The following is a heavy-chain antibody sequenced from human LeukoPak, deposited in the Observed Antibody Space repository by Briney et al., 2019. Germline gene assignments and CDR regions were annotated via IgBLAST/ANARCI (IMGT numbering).Heavy chain of an antibody. D-gene: IGHD5-18*01. CDR1: GYTFTSYG. Sequence: ASVKVSCKASGYTFTSYGISWVRQAPGQGLEWMGWISAYNGNTNYAQKLQGRVTMTTDTSTSTAYMELRSLRSDDTAVYYCARVKVSGGCSYGYGDYWGQGTLVTVSS. V-gene: IGHV1-18*01. CDR2: ISAYNGNT. J-gene: IGHJ4*02. CDR3: ARVKVSGGCSYGYGDY.